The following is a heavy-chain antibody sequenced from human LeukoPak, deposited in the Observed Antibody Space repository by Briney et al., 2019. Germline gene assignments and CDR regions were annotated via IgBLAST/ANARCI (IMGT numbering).Heavy chain of an antibody. CDR3: ARVFMGSSALLDY. CDR2: INPSGGGI. CDR1: GYTFTSYY. D-gene: IGHD6-6*01. J-gene: IGHJ4*02. Sequence: ASVKVSCKASGYTFTSYYMHWVRQAPGQGLEWMGIINPSGGGISYAQNFQGRVTMTRDMSTSTVYTELSSLRSEDTAVYYCARVFMGSSALLDYWGQGTLVTVSS. V-gene: IGHV1-46*01.